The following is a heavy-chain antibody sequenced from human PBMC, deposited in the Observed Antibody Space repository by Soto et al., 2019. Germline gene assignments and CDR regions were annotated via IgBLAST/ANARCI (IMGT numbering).Heavy chain of an antibody. D-gene: IGHD3-22*01. J-gene: IGHJ4*02. V-gene: IGHV3-49*04. CDR2: IRSNTYGGTI. CDR3: ARSSYPDRVGYYNK. CDR1: GFSFGDYA. Sequence: GGSLRLSCATYGFSFGDYAMTWVRQAPGKGLEWVGFIRSNTYGGTIQYAASVKGRFAISRDDSESIAYLQMNSLKTEDTAVYYCARSSYPDRVGYYNKWGQGTLVTVSS.